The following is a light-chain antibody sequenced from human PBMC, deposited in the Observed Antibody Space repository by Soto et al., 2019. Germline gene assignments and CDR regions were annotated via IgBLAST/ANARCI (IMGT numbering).Light chain of an antibody. V-gene: IGKV1-39*01. CDR3: QQSSNIPWK. CDR1: QNIDNY. Sequence: IQLTQSPSALSSSVGDRFTVSCLSSQNIDNYLNWYVQRPGKAPELLIYSTSNLKSGVPSRFRGSGSGTDFSLTINSLQSEDSATYYCQQSSNIPWKFGQGTKGDIK. CDR2: STS. J-gene: IGKJ1*01.